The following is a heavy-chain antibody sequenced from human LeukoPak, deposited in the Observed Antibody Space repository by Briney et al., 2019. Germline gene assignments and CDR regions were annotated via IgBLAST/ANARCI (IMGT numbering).Heavy chain of an antibody. Sequence: PGGSLRLSCTVSGFTFDDYAMHWVRHTPGKGLEWVAGITWNRDNIGYGDSVKGRFTISRDNSRSTLYLQMNSLRVEDTGVYYCARALSQGAGAAVPSAPIDYWGQGTLVTVSS. CDR2: ITWNRDNI. J-gene: IGHJ4*02. D-gene: IGHD2-2*01. CDR1: GFTFDDYA. V-gene: IGHV3-9*01. CDR3: ARALSQGAGAAVPSAPIDY.